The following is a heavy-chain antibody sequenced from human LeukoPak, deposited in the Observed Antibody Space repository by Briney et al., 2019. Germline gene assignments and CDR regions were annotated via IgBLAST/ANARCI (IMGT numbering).Heavy chain of an antibody. CDR2: IYYSGST. Sequence: PSETLSLTRTVSGGSISSYYLSWIRQPPGKGLEWIGYIYYSGSTNYNPSLKSRVTISVDTSKNQFSLKLSSVTAADTAVYYCARGQWLAGGFYFDYWGQGTLVTVSS. CDR3: ARGQWLAGGFYFDY. D-gene: IGHD6-19*01. J-gene: IGHJ4*02. V-gene: IGHV4-59*08. CDR1: GGSISSYY.